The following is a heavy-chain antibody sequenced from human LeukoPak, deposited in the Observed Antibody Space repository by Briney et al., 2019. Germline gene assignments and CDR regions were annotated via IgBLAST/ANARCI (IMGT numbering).Heavy chain of an antibody. CDR2: ISVRSDGGTT. D-gene: IGHD1-26*01. Sequence: PGGSLRLSCTASGFTFSYAWMTWVRQGPGKGLEWAGHISVRSDGGTTDYAAPVKGRFTISRDDSKNTLYLQMDSLQTEDTAVYYCASLVGFSLYYWGQGTLVTVSS. CDR1: GFTFSYAW. J-gene: IGHJ4*02. V-gene: IGHV3-15*01. CDR3: ASLVGFSLYY.